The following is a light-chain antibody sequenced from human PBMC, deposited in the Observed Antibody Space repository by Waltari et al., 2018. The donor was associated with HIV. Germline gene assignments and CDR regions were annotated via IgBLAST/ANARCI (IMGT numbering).Light chain of an antibody. CDR2: DVN. CDR3: CSFAGGKSVV. Sequence: QSALTQPASVSGSPGQSITISCTGTHSDSGSYNYVSCYQQYPANAPKLIICDVNTRPSGVSNRFSGSKSGNTASLTIFGLQAEDEADYYCCSFAGGKSVVFGGGTKLTVL. V-gene: IGLV2-23*02. J-gene: IGLJ2*01. CDR1: HSDSGSYNY.